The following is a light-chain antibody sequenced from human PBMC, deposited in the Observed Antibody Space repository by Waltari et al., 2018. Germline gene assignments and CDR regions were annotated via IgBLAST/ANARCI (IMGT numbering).Light chain of an antibody. CDR2: ATS. Sequence: DIQMTQSPSSLSASVGDRVTITCRASQSVRNFLNWSQQEPGKAPKLLIYATSSLETGVPSRFSGSGSGTDFTLSISSLQPEDFATYFCQQGYMTPRTFGQGTKVEIK. V-gene: IGKV1-39*01. CDR1: QSVRNF. CDR3: QQGYMTPRT. J-gene: IGKJ1*01.